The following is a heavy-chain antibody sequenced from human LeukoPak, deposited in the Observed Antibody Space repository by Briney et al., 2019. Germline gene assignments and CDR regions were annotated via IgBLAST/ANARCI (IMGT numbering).Heavy chain of an antibody. V-gene: IGHV1-18*01. Sequence: ASVKVSCKASGYTFTTYNINWVRQAPGQGLEWMGWISGYNGNTNYAQKLQGRVTMTRDTSISTAYMELSRLRSDDTAVYYCARDYSGDPDYWGQGTLVTVSS. CDR2: ISGYNGNT. D-gene: IGHD2-15*01. CDR3: ARDYSGDPDY. J-gene: IGHJ4*02. CDR1: GYTFTTYN.